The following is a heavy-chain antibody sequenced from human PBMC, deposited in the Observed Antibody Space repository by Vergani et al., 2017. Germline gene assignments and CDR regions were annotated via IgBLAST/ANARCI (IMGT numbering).Heavy chain of an antibody. CDR3: ARWGNEKRLDS. CDR2: IWYDGSNK. J-gene: IGHJ5*01. Sequence: QVQLVESEGGVVQPGRSLTLSCAASGFTFSSHGMHWVRQAPGKGLEWVAVIWYDGSNKYYGDSVKGRFTISRDNSKNTLYLQMNSLRVEDTAVYYCARWGNEKRLDSGGQGTLVTVSS. V-gene: IGHV3-33*01. D-gene: IGHD1-1*01. CDR1: GFTFSSHG.